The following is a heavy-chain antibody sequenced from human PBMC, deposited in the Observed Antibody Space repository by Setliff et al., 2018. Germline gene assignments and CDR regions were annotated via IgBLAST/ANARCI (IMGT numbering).Heavy chain of an antibody. J-gene: IGHJ6*03. Sequence: SETLSLTCTVSGASITNINYYWGLIRQPPGKGLEWIGSIFYSGRTFYNPSLKSRVTISVDKSTNQFSLKLNSVTAADTAVYYCVRTDYSDGRYSMDVWGKGTTVTVSS. CDR2: IFYSGRT. D-gene: IGHD6-19*01. V-gene: IGHV4-39*07. CDR3: VRTDYSDGRYSMDV. CDR1: GASITNINYY.